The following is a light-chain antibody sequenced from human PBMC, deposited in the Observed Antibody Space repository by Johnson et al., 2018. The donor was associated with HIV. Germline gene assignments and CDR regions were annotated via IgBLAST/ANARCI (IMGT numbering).Light chain of an antibody. V-gene: IGLV1-51*01. Sequence: QSVLTQPPSVSAAPGQKVTISCSGSSSNIGNNDVSWYQQPPGTAPKPLIYDNNKRPSGIPDRFSGSQSGTSATLGIPGPPTGYEAYYYCGIWASRLSVGVFGTGPKVTVL. CDR1: SSNIGNND. J-gene: IGLJ1*01. CDR2: DNN. CDR3: GIWASRLSVGV.